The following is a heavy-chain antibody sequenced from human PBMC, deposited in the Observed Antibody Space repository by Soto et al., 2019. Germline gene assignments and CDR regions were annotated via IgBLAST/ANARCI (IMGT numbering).Heavy chain of an antibody. D-gene: IGHD3-22*01. Sequence: ASVKVSCKASGYTFTSYDINWVRQATGQGLEWMGWMNPNSGNTGYAQKFQGRVTMTRNTSISTAYMEVSRLRSDDTAVYYCARDRRLYDSGPYQRANDAFDVCGKGPRGTVS. CDR1: GYTFTSYD. CDR3: ARDRRLYDSGPYQRANDAFDV. CDR2: MNPNSGNT. V-gene: IGHV1-8*01. J-gene: IGHJ3*01.